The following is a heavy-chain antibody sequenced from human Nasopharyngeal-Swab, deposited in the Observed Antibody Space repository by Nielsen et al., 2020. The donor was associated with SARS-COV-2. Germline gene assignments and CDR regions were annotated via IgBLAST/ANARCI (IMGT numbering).Heavy chain of an antibody. CDR2: FDPEDGET. CDR1: GSTLTEIS. V-gene: IGHV1-24*01. Sequence: ASVKVSCKVSGSTLTEISMHWVRQAHGRGLEWMGGFDPEDGETIYAQKFQGRVTMTEDTSIDTACMELRSLRSEDTAVYYCAASQWGEYFDYWGQGTLVSVSS. CDR3: AASQWGEYFDY. D-gene: IGHD3-16*01. J-gene: IGHJ4*02.